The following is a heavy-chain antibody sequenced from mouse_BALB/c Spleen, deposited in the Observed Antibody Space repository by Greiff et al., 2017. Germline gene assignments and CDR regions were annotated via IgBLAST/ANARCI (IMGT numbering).Heavy chain of an antibody. Sequence: VQLQQSGTVLARPGASVKMSCKASGYSFTSYWMHWVKQRPGQGLEWIGAIYPGNSDTSYNQKFKGKAKLTAVTSASTAYMELSSLTNEDSAVYYCTREVYGNYGFAYWGQGTLVTVSA. CDR1: GYSFTSYW. D-gene: IGHD2-1*01. J-gene: IGHJ3*01. CDR3: TREVYGNYGFAY. V-gene: IGHV1-5*01. CDR2: IYPGNSDT.